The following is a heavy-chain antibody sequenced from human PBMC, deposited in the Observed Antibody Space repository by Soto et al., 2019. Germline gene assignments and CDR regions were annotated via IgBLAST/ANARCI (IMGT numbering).Heavy chain of an antibody. V-gene: IGHV1-3*01. J-gene: IGHJ4*02. CDR3: ARSRGYSYVDY. CDR2: INAGNGNT. Sequence: QVQLVQSGAEVKKPGASVKVSCKASGYTFTSYAMHWVRQAPGQRLEWMGWINAGNGNTKYSQKFQGRVTITRDTSASTAYMELSSLRAEDTAVYYGARSRGYSYVDYWGQGTLVTVSS. CDR1: GYTFTSYA. D-gene: IGHD3-22*01.